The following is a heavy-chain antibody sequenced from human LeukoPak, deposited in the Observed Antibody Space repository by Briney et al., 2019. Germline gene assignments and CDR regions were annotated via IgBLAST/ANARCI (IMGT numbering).Heavy chain of an antibody. CDR3: AKDINLGITMVRGEGYFDY. J-gene: IGHJ4*02. CDR2: ISWNSGSI. Sequence: PGRSLRLSCAASGFTFDDYAMHWVRQAPGKGLEWVSGISWNSGSIGYADSVKGRFAISRDNAKNSLYLQMNSLRAEDTALYYCAKDINLGITMVRGEGYFDYWGQGTLVTVSS. V-gene: IGHV3-9*01. D-gene: IGHD3-10*01. CDR1: GFTFDDYA.